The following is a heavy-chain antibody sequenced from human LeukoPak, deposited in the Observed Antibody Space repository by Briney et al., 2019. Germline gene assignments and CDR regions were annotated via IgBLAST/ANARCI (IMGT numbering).Heavy chain of an antibody. CDR3: ARESRFLSFDY. CDR1: GGSISSYY. J-gene: IGHJ4*02. CDR2: IYYSGST. V-gene: IGHV4-59*01. D-gene: IGHD2-21*01. Sequence: KSSETLSLTCTVSGGSISSYYWSWIRQPPGKGPEWIGYIYYSGSTNYNPSLKSRVTISVDTSKNQFSLKLSSVTAADTAVYYCARESRFLSFDYWGQGTLVTVSS.